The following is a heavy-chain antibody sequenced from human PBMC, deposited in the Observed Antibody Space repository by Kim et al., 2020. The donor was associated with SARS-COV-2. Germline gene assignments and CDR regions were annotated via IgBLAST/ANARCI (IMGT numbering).Heavy chain of an antibody. J-gene: IGHJ6*02. CDR3: ARDWFLEWSDNTDYGMDV. V-gene: IGHV4-39*07. CDR2: IYYSGST. Sequence: SETLSLTCTVSGGSISSSSYYWGWIRQPPGKGLEWIGSIYYSGSTYYNPSLKSRVTISVDTSKNQFSLKLSSVTAADTAVYYCARDWFLEWSDNTDYGMDVWGQGTTVTVSS. CDR1: GGSISSSSYY. D-gene: IGHD3-3*01.